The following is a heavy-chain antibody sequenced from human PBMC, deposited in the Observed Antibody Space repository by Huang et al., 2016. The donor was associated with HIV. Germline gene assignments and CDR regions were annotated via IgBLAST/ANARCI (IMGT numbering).Heavy chain of an antibody. CDR2: IKQDGSEK. CDR1: GFTFSSYW. V-gene: IGHV3-7*01. Sequence: GGGLVQPGGSLRLSCVASGFTFSSYWMSWVRQAPGKGLEWVANIKQDGSEKYYVDSVKGRFTISRDNAKNSLYLQMNSLRDEDTAVYYCARGGTYSGWWQDYWGQGTLVTVSS. J-gene: IGHJ4*02. D-gene: IGHD6-19*01. CDR3: ARGGTYSGWWQDY.